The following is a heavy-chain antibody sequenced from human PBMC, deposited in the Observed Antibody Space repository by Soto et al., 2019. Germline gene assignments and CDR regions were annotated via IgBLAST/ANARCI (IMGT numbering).Heavy chain of an antibody. Sequence: GASVKVSCKASGYTFTSYGISWVRQAPGQGLEWMGWISAYNGNTNYAQKLQGRVTMTTDTSTSTAYMELRSLRSDDTAVYYCARDKHYYGSGSYYFKRYYYYGMDVWGQGTTVTVSS. CDR3: ARDKHYYGSGSYYFKRYYYYGMDV. J-gene: IGHJ6*02. CDR1: GYTFTSYG. V-gene: IGHV1-18*01. CDR2: ISAYNGNT. D-gene: IGHD3-10*01.